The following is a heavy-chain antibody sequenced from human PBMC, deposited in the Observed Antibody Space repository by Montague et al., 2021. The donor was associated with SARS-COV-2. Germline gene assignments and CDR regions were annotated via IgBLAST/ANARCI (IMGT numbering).Heavy chain of an antibody. V-gene: IGHV4-59*01. J-gene: IGHJ3*02. CDR2: IYDGGAV. CDR1: GGSITGYY. CDR3: VRDHPYGGPRGAYDI. D-gene: IGHD4-23*01. Sequence: SETLSLTCTVSGGSITGYYWSWLRRSPGKGLEWIAYIYDGGAVXXXPXXXXRVTISTDTSKNQLSLKVNSVTAADTAVYYCVRDHPYGGPRGAYDIWGQGTVVTVSS.